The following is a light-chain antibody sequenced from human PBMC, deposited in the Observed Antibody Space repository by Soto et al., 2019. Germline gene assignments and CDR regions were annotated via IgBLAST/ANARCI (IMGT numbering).Light chain of an antibody. V-gene: IGKV4-1*01. CDR2: CAS. CDR1: EGVFYSSNNRNY. Sequence: IVMTESPVSLAVSLGETAAINCKSSEGVFYSSNNRNYLACYQQRPGQPPTLLIDCASARASGAPVRFTGSGSGTDFTLTIAGLQAEDVATDDRQHVYSTPQTFGQGTKV. J-gene: IGKJ1*01. CDR3: QHVYSTPQT.